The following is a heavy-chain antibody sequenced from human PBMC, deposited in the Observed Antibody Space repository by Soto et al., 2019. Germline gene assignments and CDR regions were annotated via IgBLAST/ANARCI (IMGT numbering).Heavy chain of an antibody. V-gene: IGHV3-11*01. CDR1: GFTFSDYY. Sequence: GGSLRLSCAASGFTFSDYYMSWIRQAPGKGLEWVSYISSSGSTIYYADSVKGRFTISRDNAKNSLYLQMNSLRAEDTAVYYCARSRSAPRYCSSTSCFLFDYWGQGTLVTVSS. CDR2: ISSSGSTI. D-gene: IGHD2-2*01. J-gene: IGHJ4*02. CDR3: ARSRSAPRYCSSTSCFLFDY.